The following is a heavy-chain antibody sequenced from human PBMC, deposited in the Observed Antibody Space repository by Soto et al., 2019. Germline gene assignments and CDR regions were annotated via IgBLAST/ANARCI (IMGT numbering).Heavy chain of an antibody. V-gene: IGHV3-43*02. CDR3: AKDRGQTYYYYYGMDV. CDR2: ISGDGGST. Sequence: GESLKISCAASGFTFDDYAMHWVRQAPGKGLEWVSLISGDGGSTYYADSVKGRFTISRDNSKNSLYLQMNSLRTEDTALYYCAKDRGQTYYYYYGMDVWGQGTTVTVSS. D-gene: IGHD3-16*01. J-gene: IGHJ6*02. CDR1: GFTFDDYA.